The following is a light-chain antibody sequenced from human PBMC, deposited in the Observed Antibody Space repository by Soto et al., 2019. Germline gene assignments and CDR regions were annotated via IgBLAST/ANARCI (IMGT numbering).Light chain of an antibody. CDR2: DAS. Sequence: DIRMTQSPSTLSASVGDRVTITCRASQSISSWLAWYQQKPGKAPNLLIYDASSLESGVPSRFSGSGSGTEFTLTISSLQPDDFATYYCQQYNSYSYTFGQGTKLEI. CDR1: QSISSW. J-gene: IGKJ2*01. CDR3: QQYNSYSYT. V-gene: IGKV1-5*01.